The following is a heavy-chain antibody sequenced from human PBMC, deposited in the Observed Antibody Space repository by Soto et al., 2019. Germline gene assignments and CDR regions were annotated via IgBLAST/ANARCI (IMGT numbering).Heavy chain of an antibody. J-gene: IGHJ4*02. Sequence: GGSLRLSCAASGFTFSSYSMNWVRQAPGKGLEWVSYISSSSSTTYYADSVKGRFTISRHNSKNTLYLQMNSLRAEDTAVYYCATHHSSGYYYFDYWGQGTLVTVSS. D-gene: IGHD3-22*01. CDR3: ATHHSSGYYYFDY. CDR2: ISSSSSTT. V-gene: IGHV3-48*01. CDR1: GFTFSSYS.